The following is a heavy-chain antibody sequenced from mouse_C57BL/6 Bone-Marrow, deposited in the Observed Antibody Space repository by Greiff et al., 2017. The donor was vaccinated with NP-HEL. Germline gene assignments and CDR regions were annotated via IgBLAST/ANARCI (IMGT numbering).Heavy chain of an antibody. CDR1: GFTFSDAW. CDR3: TVTTVVAGDYFDY. D-gene: IGHD1-1*01. CDR2: IRNKANNHAT. J-gene: IGHJ2*01. Sequence: EVHLVESGGGLVQPGGSMKLSCAASGFTFSDAWMDWVRQSPEKGLEWVAEIRNKANNHATYYAESVKGRFTISRDDSKSSVYLQMNSLRAEDTGSEYWTVTTVVAGDYFDYWGKGTTLTGSS. V-gene: IGHV6-6*01.